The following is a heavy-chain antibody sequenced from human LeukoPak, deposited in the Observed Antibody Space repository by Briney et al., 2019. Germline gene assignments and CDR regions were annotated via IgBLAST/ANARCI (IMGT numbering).Heavy chain of an antibody. V-gene: IGHV3-21*01. CDR3: ARGSDYYGSGSSTYLFDY. J-gene: IGHJ4*02. D-gene: IGHD3-10*01. CDR2: ISSSSSYI. Sequence: MPGGSLRLSCAASGFTFSSYSMNWVRQAPGKGLEWVSSISSSSSYIYYADSVKGRFTISRDNAKNSLYLQMNSLRAEDTAVYYCARGSDYYGSGSSTYLFDYWGQGTLVTVSS. CDR1: GFTFSSYS.